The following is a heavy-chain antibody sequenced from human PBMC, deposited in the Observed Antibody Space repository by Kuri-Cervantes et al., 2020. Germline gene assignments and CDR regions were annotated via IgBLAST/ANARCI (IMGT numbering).Heavy chain of an antibody. CDR3: AKLRYFDWLDAFDI. CDR1: EFTFSNYY. J-gene: IGHJ3*02. CDR2: IKHDNSAK. D-gene: IGHD3-9*01. V-gene: IGHV3-7*01. Sequence: GGSLRLSCAASEFTFSNYYVNWVRQAPGKGLEWVANIKHDNSAKFYVDSVKGRFTISRDNAKNSLYLQMNSLRAEDTAVYYCAKLRYFDWLDAFDIWGQGTMVTVSS.